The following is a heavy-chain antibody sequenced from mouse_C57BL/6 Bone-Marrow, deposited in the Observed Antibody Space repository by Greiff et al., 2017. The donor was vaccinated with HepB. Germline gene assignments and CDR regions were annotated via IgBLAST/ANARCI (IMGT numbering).Heavy chain of an antibody. CDR1: GYAFSSSW. J-gene: IGHJ3*01. D-gene: IGHD1-1*01. V-gene: IGHV1-82*01. Sequence: VKLQESGPELVKPGASVKISCKASGYAFSSSWMNWVKQRPGKGLECIGRIYPGDGDTNYNGKFKGKATLTADKSSSTAYMQLSSLTSEDSAVYFCARSYYGRKIYWGQGTLVTVSA. CDR3: ARSYYGRKIY. CDR2: IYPGDGDT.